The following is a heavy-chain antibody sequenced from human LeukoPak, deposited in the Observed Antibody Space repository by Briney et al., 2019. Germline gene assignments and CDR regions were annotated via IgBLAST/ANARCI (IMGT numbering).Heavy chain of an antibody. CDR2: MNPNSGNT. V-gene: IGHV1-8*03. D-gene: IGHD5-18*01. CDR3: ARAFALGGAMVTSYWFDP. Sequence: ASVKVSCKASGYTFTSYDINWVRQATGQGLEWVGWMNPNSGNTGYAQKFQGRVTITRNTSISTAYMELSSLRSEDTAVYYCARAFALGGAMVTSYWFDPWGQGTLVTVSS. CDR1: GYTFTSYD. J-gene: IGHJ5*02.